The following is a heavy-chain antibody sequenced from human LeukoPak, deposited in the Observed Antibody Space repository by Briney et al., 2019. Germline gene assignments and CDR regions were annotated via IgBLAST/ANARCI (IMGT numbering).Heavy chain of an antibody. D-gene: IGHD6-25*01. J-gene: IGHJ4*02. CDR1: GFTFSSYA. CDR3: AKSAGAATIYFDS. Sequence: GGSLRLSCAASGFTFSSYAMSWVRQAPGKGLEWVSAIRDSGTSTYYADSVKGRFTISRDNSKNTLYLQMNSLRAEDTAVYFCAKSAGAATIYFDSWGQGALVTVSS. CDR2: IRDSGTST. V-gene: IGHV3-23*01.